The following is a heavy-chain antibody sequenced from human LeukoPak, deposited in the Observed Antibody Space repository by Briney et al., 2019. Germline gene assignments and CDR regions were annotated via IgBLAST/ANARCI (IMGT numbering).Heavy chain of an antibody. J-gene: IGHJ6*04. CDR2: IYHSGST. V-gene: IGHV4-38-2*02. D-gene: IGHD2-2*01. CDR1: GYSISSGYY. CDR3: ARDLVVVPAAILGDGMDV. Sequence: PSETLSLTCAVSGYSISSGYYWGWIRQPPGKGLGWIGSIYHSGSTYYNPSLKSRVTISVDTSKNQFSLKLSSVTAADTAVYYCARDLVVVPAAILGDGMDVWGKGTTVTVSS.